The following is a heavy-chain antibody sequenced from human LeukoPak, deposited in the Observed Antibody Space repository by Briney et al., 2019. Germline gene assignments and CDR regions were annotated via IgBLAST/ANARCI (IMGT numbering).Heavy chain of an antibody. V-gene: IGHV4-4*07. CDR1: GGSISSYY. D-gene: IGHD1-26*01. CDR2: IYTSGST. Sequence: SETLSLTCTVSGGSISSYYWSWIRQPAGKGLEWIGRIYTSGSTNYNPSLKSRVTMSVDTSKNQFSLKLSSVTAADTAVYYCARHLGRLWVSSGSYFYYFDYWGQGTLVTVSS. J-gene: IGHJ4*02. CDR3: ARHLGRLWVSSGSYFYYFDY.